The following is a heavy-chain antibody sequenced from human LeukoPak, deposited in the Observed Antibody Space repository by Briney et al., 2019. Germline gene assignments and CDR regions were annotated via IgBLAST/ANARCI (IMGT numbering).Heavy chain of an antibody. CDR2: ISGNGRTT. V-gene: IGHV3-23*01. CDR3: AKAERFSGTKTPDY. CDR1: GFTFTSYA. D-gene: IGHD5-12*01. J-gene: IGHJ4*02. Sequence: GGSLRLSCAVSGFTFTSYAMSWVRQAPGKGLEWVSAISGNGRTTYYADSVKGRFTISRDNSKNTLYLQMNSLRAEDTAVYYCAKAERFSGTKTPDYWGQGTLVTVSS.